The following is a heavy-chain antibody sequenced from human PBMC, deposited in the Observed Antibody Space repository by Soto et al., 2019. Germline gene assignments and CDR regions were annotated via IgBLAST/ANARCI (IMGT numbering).Heavy chain of an antibody. CDR3: AREPPYYYGSGSYLIID. D-gene: IGHD3-10*01. CDR1: GFTVSSNY. J-gene: IGHJ4*02. CDR2: IYSGGST. Sequence: GGSLRLSCAASGFTVSSNYMSWVRQAPGKGLEWVSVIYSGGSTYYADSVKGRFTISRDNSKNTLYLQMNSLRAEDTAVYYCAREPPYYYGSGSYLIIDWGQGTLVTVSS. V-gene: IGHV3-53*01.